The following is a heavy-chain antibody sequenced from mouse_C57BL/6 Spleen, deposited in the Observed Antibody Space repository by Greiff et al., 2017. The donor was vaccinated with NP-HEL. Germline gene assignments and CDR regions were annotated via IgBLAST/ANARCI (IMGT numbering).Heavy chain of an antibody. V-gene: IGHV6-3*01. CDR3: TALSGWYFDV. CDR2: IRLKSDNYAT. J-gene: IGHJ1*03. Sequence: EVMLVESGGGLVQPGGSMKLSCVASGFTFSNYWMNWVRQSPEKGLEWVAQIRLKSDNYATHYAESVKGRFTISRDDSKSSVYLQMNNLRAEDTGIYYCTALSGWYFDVWGTGTTVTVSS. CDR1: GFTFSNYW. D-gene: IGHD3-1*01.